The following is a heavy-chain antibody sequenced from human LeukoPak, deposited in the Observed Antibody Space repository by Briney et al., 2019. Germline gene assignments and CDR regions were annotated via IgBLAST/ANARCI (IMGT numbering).Heavy chain of an antibody. D-gene: IGHD6-25*01. J-gene: IGHJ4*02. CDR1: GGSITGGSYY. Sequence: SETLSLTCTVYGGSITGGSYYWSWIRQPAGKGLEYIGRIYTSGSNSFNPSLKSRVTISRDTSRNQFFLQLTSLTVADTAIYYCARAAPGFPAGFDSWGQGLLVTVSS. CDR2: IYTSGSN. CDR3: ARAAPGFPAGFDS. V-gene: IGHV4-61*02.